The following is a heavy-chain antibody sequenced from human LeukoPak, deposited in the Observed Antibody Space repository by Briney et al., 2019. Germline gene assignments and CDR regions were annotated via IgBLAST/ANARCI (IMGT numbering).Heavy chain of an antibody. CDR2: INPNSGGT. CDR3: ARVYSYDEFDY. J-gene: IGHJ4*02. Sequence: ASVKVSCKASRYTFTGYYMHWVRQAPGQGLEWMGWINPNSGGTNYAQKFQGRVTMSRDTSISTAYMELSRLRSDDTAVYYCARVYSYDEFDYWGQGTLVTVSS. D-gene: IGHD5-18*01. CDR1: RYTFTGYY. V-gene: IGHV1-2*02.